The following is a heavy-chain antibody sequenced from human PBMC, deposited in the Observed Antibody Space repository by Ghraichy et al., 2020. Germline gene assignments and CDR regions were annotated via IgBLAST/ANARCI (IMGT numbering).Heavy chain of an antibody. D-gene: IGHD4-23*01. Sequence: ASVKVSCKASGYTFTSYGISWVRQAPGQGLEWMGWISAYNGNTNYAQKLQGRVTMTTDTSTSTAYMELRSLRSDDTAVYYCARVRDDYGGNSGFGFDYWGQGTLVTVSS. CDR2: ISAYNGNT. CDR3: ARVRDDYGGNSGFGFDY. J-gene: IGHJ4*02. V-gene: IGHV1-18*01. CDR1: GYTFTSYG.